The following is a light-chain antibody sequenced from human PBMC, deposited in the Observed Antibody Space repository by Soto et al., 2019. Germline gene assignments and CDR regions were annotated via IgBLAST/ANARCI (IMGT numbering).Light chain of an antibody. CDR1: QNIHNH. V-gene: IGKV3-15*01. Sequence: DKLMSQSPATLSVSPGERVTRTCRASQNIHNHMSWFLQKPGQTPRLLIYDAIIRAPDVPARFSGSWSGTEFTLTINSPQSEDFAVYYRQQYDAWPLTFGGGTKVEIK. CDR2: DAI. CDR3: QQYDAWPLT. J-gene: IGKJ4*01.